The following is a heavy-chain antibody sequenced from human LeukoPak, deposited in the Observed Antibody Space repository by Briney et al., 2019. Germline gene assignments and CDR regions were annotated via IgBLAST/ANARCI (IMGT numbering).Heavy chain of an antibody. CDR1: GYTLTELS. Sequence: ASVKVSCKISGYTLTELSMHWVRQAPGKGLEWMGGFDPEDGETIYAQKFQGRVTMTEDTSTDTAYMELSSLRSEDTAVYYCAVAVAGTNPLFDYWGQGTLVTVSS. CDR3: AVAVAGTNPLFDY. CDR2: FDPEDGET. D-gene: IGHD6-19*01. J-gene: IGHJ4*02. V-gene: IGHV1-24*01.